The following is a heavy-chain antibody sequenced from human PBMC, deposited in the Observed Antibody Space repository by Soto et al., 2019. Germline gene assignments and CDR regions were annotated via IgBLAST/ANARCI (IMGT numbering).Heavy chain of an antibody. Sequence: ASVKVSCKASGYTFTSYGISWVRQAPGQGLEWMGWISAYNGNTNYAQKLQGRVTMTTDTSTSTAYMELRSLRSDDTAVYYCARSSGSTQGTYYYYGMDVWGQGTRVTVSS. J-gene: IGHJ6*02. CDR2: ISAYNGNT. CDR1: GYTFTSYG. V-gene: IGHV1-18*01. D-gene: IGHD1-26*01. CDR3: ARSSGSTQGTYYYYGMDV.